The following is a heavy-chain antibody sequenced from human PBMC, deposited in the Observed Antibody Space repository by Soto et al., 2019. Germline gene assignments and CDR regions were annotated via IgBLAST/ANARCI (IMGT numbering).Heavy chain of an antibody. D-gene: IGHD3-22*01. J-gene: IGHJ3*02. V-gene: IGHV3-33*01. CDR3: ARDITRYYDSHDAFDI. CDR1: GFTFSSYG. CDR2: IWYDGSNK. Sequence: QVQLVESGGGVVQPGRSLRLSCAASGFTFSSYGMHWVRQAPGKGLEWVAVIWYDGSNKYYADSVKGRFTISRDNSKNTLYLQMNSLRAEDTAVYYCARDITRYYDSHDAFDIWGQGTMVTVSS.